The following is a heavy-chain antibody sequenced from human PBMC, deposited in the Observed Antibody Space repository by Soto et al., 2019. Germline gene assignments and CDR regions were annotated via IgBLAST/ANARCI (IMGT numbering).Heavy chain of an antibody. J-gene: IGHJ4*02. D-gene: IGHD5-18*01. CDR2: ISGSGGSI. CDR1: GFTFSSYA. V-gene: IGHV3-23*01. CDR3: ARTLYSYGTDY. Sequence: EVQLLESGGGLVQPGGSLRLSCAASGFTFSSYAMSWVRQAPGKGLEWVSAISGSGGSIYYADSVKGRFTISRDNSKNTLYLQMNSLRAEDTAVSYCARTLYSYGTDYWGQGTLVTVSS.